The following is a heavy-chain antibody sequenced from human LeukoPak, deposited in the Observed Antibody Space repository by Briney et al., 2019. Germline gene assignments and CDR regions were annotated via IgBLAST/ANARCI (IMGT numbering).Heavy chain of an antibody. CDR2: IIPILGIA. D-gene: IGHD4/OR15-4a*01. V-gene: IGHV1-69*04. CDR1: GYTFTSYG. CDR3: ASGRGRLTYYYYYGMDV. Sequence: SVKVSCKASGYTFTSYGISWVRQAPGQGLEWMGRIIPILGIANYAQKFQGRVTITADKSTSTAYMELSSLRSEDTAVYYCASGRGRLTYYYYYGMDVWGQGTTVTVSS. J-gene: IGHJ6*02.